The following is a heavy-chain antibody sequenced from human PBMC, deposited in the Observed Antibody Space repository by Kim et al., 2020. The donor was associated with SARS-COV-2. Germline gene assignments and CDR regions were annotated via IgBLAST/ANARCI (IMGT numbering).Heavy chain of an antibody. D-gene: IGHD3-22*01. V-gene: IGHV4-31*02. CDR3: ARGLFDSSGYYSFFDY. Sequence: PSLKSRVTISVDTSKTQFSLKLSSATAADTAVYYCARGLFDSSGYYSFFDYWGQGTLVTVSS. J-gene: IGHJ4*02.